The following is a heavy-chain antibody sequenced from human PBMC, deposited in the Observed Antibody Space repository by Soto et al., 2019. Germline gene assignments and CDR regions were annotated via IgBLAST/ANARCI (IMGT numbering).Heavy chain of an antibody. CDR2: IYYSGNT. D-gene: IGHD1-20*01. CDR3: ARQYKGPLDI. CDR1: GDSISSDAYY. Sequence: SEILSLTCTVSGDSISSDAYYWSWVRQYPGKGLEWIGYIYYSGNTYYSPSLTSRVSISVEMSKNQFSLKLSSVTAADTAVYYCARQYKGPLDIWGQGIMVTVSS. J-gene: IGHJ3*02. V-gene: IGHV4-31*03.